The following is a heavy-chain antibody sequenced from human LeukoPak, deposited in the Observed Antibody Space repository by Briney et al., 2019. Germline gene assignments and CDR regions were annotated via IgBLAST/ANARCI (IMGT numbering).Heavy chain of an antibody. CDR2: ISGSGGST. CDR1: GFTFSSYA. V-gene: IGHV3-23*01. J-gene: IGHJ4*02. D-gene: IGHD2-2*01. CDR3: AKGLNIVVVPAAIAD. Sequence: GGSLRLSCAASGFTFSSYAMSWVRQAPGKGLEWVSAISGSGGSTYYADSVKGRFTISRDNSKNTLYLQMNSLRAEDTAVCYCAKGLNIVVVPAAIADWGQGTLVTVSS.